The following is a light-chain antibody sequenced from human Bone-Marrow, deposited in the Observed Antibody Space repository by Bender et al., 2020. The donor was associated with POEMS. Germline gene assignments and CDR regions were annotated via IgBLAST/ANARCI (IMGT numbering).Light chain of an antibody. CDR3: SSFAGSNAPYV. Sequence: QSALTQPPSASGSPGQSVTISCTGTNSDVGRYNYVSWYQQHPGKAPKLLIYGVTKRPSGVPHRFSGSKSGNTASLTVSGLQAEDEAEYYCSSFAGSNAPYVFGTGTQVTVL. J-gene: IGLJ1*01. CDR1: NSDVGRYNY. V-gene: IGLV2-8*01. CDR2: GVT.